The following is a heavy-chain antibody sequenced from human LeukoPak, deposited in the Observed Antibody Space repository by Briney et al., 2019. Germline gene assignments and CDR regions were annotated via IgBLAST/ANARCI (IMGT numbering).Heavy chain of an antibody. J-gene: IGHJ5*02. CDR2: ISYSGDTI. V-gene: IGHV3-11*04. CDR3: ARELVAAAGRGWFDP. D-gene: IGHD6-13*01. CDR1: EFTFSDYY. Sequence: GGSLRLSCAASEFTFSDYYMSWIRQAPGKGLEWVSYISYSGDTIYYADSVKGRFTISRDNSKNTLYLQMNSLRAEDTAVYYCARELVAAAGRGWFDPWGQGTLVTVSS.